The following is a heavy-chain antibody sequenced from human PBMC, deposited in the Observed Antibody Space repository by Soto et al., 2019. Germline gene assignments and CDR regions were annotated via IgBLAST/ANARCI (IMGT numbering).Heavy chain of an antibody. J-gene: IGHJ4*02. D-gene: IGHD1-26*01. V-gene: IGHV1-3*01. CDR1: GYTFTSYG. Sequence: ASVKVSCKASGYTFTSYGIHWVRQAPGQRLEWMGWINAANGDTKYSPKFQGRVTMTRDMSITTVYMELNNLSPDDTAVYYCGRGRSGQIVVFYWGQGTPVTVSS. CDR2: INAANGDT. CDR3: GRGRSGQIVVFY.